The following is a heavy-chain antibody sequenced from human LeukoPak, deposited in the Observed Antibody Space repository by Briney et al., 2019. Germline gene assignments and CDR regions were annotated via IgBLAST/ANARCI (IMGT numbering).Heavy chain of an antibody. V-gene: IGHV3-21*01. CDR1: GFTFSSYI. CDR2: ISSSSSYI. J-gene: IGHJ4*02. Sequence: GGSLRLSCAASGFTFSSYIMNWVRQAPGKGLEGVSSISSSSSYIYYADSVKGRFAISRDNAKNSLYLQMNSLRAEDTAVYYCARELGHSGYGPSPPGSDYWGQGTLVTVSS. CDR3: ARELGHSGYGPSPPGSDY. D-gene: IGHD5-12*01.